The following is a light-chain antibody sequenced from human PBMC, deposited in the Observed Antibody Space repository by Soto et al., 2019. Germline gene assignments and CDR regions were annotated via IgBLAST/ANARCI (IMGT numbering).Light chain of an antibody. CDR2: DAS. CDR3: QQYETLPIT. V-gene: IGKV1-33*01. Sequence: DIQMTPSPSSLSASVGDRVSINCQASQDIGNYLNWYQQIPGKAPKLLIFDASNLESGVPSRFSGSGSGTDFTFTISSLQPEDIATYYCQQYETLPITFGQGTRLEIK. CDR1: QDIGNY. J-gene: IGKJ5*01.